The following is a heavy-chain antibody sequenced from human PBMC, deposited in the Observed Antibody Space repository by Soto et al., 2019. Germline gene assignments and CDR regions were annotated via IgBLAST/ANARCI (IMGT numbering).Heavy chain of an antibody. CDR2: ISWNSGSI. D-gene: IGHD6-13*01. Sequence: GGSLRLSCAASGFTFDDYAMHWVRQAPGKGLEWVSGISWNSGSIGYADSVKGRFTISRDNAKNSLYLQMNSLRAEDTALYYCAKDYYMGYWAAAVHYFDYSGQGPLVTVYS. CDR3: AKDYYMGYWAAAVHYFDY. V-gene: IGHV3-9*01. CDR1: GFTFDDYA. J-gene: IGHJ4*02.